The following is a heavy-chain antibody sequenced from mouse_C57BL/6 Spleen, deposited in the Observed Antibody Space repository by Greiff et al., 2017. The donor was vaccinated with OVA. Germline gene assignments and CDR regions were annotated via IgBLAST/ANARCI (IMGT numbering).Heavy chain of an antibody. V-gene: IGHV1-82*01. CDR3: ARAYSNSYYFDY. Sequence: VQLQQSGPELVKPGASVKISCKASGYAFSSSWMNWVKQRPGKGLEWIGRIYPGDGDTNYNGKFKGKATLTADKSSSTAYMQLSSLTSEDSAVYCCARAYSNSYYFDYGGQGTTLTVSS. D-gene: IGHD2-5*01. CDR2: IYPGDGDT. J-gene: IGHJ2*01. CDR1: GYAFSSSW.